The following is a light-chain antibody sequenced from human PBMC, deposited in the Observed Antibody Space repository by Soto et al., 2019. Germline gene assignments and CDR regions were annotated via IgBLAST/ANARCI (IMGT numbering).Light chain of an antibody. Sequence: QSALTQPPSASGTPGQRVTISCSTSSSNLGVNTVNWYQQVPGAAPKLLIYSYDQRPSGVPDRFSGSKSGTSASLAISGLQSEDEADYYCAAWDASLDGYVFGTGTKVTVL. CDR3: AAWDASLDGYV. CDR1: SSNLGVNT. J-gene: IGLJ1*01. CDR2: SYD. V-gene: IGLV1-44*01.